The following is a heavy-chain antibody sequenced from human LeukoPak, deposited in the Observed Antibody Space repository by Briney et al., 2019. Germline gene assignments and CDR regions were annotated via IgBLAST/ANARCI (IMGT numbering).Heavy chain of an antibody. CDR2: INPNSGGT. J-gene: IGHJ6*03. V-gene: IGHV1-2*02. D-gene: IGHD3-3*01. CDR1: GYTFTGYY. CDR3: ARDCRFLEWLPSAYYYMDV. Sequence: ASVKVSCKASGYTFTGYYMHWVRQAPGQGLEWMGWINPNSGGTNYARKFQGRVTMTRDTSISTAYMELSRLRSDDTAVYYCARDCRFLEWLPSAYYYMDVWGKGTTVTVSS.